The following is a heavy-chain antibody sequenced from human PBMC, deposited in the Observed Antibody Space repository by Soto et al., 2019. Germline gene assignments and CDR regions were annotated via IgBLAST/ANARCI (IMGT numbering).Heavy chain of an antibody. V-gene: IGHV1-18*01. CDR1: GYTFTSYA. J-gene: IGHJ4*02. Sequence: QAQLVQSGAEVEKPGASVKVFCKASGYTFTSYAISWVRQAPGQGLEWMGWISANNGNTNYAQKFQGRVTRATDTSRSTAYMVVESVRSDDTGVYYCARGWGVIAVAGTRLDYWGQGSLLTVSS. CDR3: ARGWGVIAVAGTRLDY. D-gene: IGHD6-19*01. CDR2: ISANNGNT.